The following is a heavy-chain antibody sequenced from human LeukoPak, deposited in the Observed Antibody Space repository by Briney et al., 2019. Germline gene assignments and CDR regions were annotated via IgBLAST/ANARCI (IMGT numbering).Heavy chain of an antibody. CDR2: INPNSGGT. CDR3: ARATGSVDYYYMDV. V-gene: IGHV1-2*02. D-gene: IGHD1-1*01. CDR1: GYTFTGYY. Sequence: SVKVSCKTSGYTFTGYYMHWVRQAPGQGLEWMGWINPNSGGTNYAQKFQGRVTMTRDTSITTAYMELRRLRSDDTALYYCARATGSVDYYYMDVWGKGTTVTVSS. J-gene: IGHJ6*03.